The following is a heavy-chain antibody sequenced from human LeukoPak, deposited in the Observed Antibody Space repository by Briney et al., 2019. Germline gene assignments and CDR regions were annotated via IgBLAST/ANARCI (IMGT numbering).Heavy chain of an antibody. V-gene: IGHV3-20*04. CDR2: INWNGGST. Sequence: GGSLRLSCAASGFTFDIYDMSWVRQAPGKGLEWISGINWNGGSTGYADSVKGRFTISRDNAKNSLYLQMNSLRAEDTAVYYCARGQYYADYVWGTFDYWGQGTLVTVSS. CDR3: ARGQYYADYVWGTFDY. J-gene: IGHJ4*02. CDR1: GFTFDIYD. D-gene: IGHD3-16*01.